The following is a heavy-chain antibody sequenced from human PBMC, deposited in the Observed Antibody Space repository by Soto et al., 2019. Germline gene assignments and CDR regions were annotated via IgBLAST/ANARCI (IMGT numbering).Heavy chain of an antibody. V-gene: IGHV3-30-3*01. CDR2: ISYDGSNK. J-gene: IGHJ4*02. D-gene: IGHD3-22*01. CDR1: GFTFSSYA. Sequence: QVQLVESGGGVVQPGRSLRLSCAASGFTFSSYAMHWVRQAPGKGLEWVAVISYDGSNKYYADSVKGRFTISRDNSKNTLYLQMNSLRAEDTAVYYCARDHPDYYDSSGYYDYWGQGTLVTVSS. CDR3: ARDHPDYYDSSGYYDY.